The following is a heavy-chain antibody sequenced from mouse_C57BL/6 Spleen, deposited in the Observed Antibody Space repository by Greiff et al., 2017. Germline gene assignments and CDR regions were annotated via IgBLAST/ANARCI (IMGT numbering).Heavy chain of an antibody. CDR2: IYPSDSET. CDR1: GYTFTSYW. D-gene: IGHD2-12*01. Sequence: QVQLQQPGAELVRPGSSVKLSCKASGYTFTSYWMDWVKQRPGQGLEWIGNIYPSDSETHYNQTFKDKATLTVDKSSSTAYMQLSSLTSEDSAVYYWARARISYDAYYFDYWGQGTTLTVSS. J-gene: IGHJ2*01. CDR3: ARARISYDAYYFDY. V-gene: IGHV1-61*01.